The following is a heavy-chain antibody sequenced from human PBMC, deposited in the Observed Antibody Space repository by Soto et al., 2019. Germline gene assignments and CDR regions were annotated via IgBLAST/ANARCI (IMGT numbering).Heavy chain of an antibody. V-gene: IGHV1-18*01. CDR3: AGDAVLVVSNTLYYFDH. Sequence: ASVKVSCKASNYAFTSYGIMWVRQAPGQGLEWMGWISAGKGNTNYAQRFQDRITLTTDTSTSTAYMELRSLRSDDTAVYYCAGDAVLVVSNTLYYFDHWGQGTLVTVSS. D-gene: IGHD2-8*02. CDR1: NYAFTSYG. J-gene: IGHJ4*02. CDR2: ISAGKGNT.